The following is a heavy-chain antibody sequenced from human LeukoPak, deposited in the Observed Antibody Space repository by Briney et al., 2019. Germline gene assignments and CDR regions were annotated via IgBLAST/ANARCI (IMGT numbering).Heavy chain of an antibody. J-gene: IGHJ4*02. D-gene: IGHD3-22*01. CDR2: IYSGGST. V-gene: IGHV3-53*01. CDR3: ARAMIVVDHYYFDY. CDR1: GFTFSSYA. Sequence: PGGSLRLSCAASGFTFSSYAMSWVRQAPGKGLEWVSVIYSGGSTYYADSVKGRFTISRDNSKNTLYLQMNSLRAEDTAVYYCARAMIVVDHYYFDYWGQGTLVTVSS.